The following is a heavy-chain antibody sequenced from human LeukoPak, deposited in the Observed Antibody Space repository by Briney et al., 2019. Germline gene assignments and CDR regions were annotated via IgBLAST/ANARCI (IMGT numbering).Heavy chain of an antibody. V-gene: IGHV1-69*13. CDR3: ARDSTGYYDSSGYYPGSWFDP. J-gene: IGHJ5*02. Sequence: SVKVSCKASGGTFSSYAISWVRQAPGQGLEWMGGIIPIFGTANYAQKFQGRVTITADESTSTAYMELSSLRSEDTAVYYCARDSTGYYDSSGYYPGSWFDPWGQGTLVTVSS. CDR1: GGTFSSYA. D-gene: IGHD3-22*01. CDR2: IIPIFGTA.